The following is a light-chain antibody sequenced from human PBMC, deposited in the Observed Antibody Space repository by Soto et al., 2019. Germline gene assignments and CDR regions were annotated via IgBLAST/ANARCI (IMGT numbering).Light chain of an antibody. CDR2: GAS. CDR3: QQYGSSPRT. Sequence: EIVLTQSPGTLSLSPGERATLSCRASQSVTSNYLAWYQQKPGQAPGLLIYGASSRATGIPDRFSGSGSGTDFTLTISRLDPEDFAVYFCQQYGSSPRTFGQGTKVEIK. CDR1: QSVTSNY. V-gene: IGKV3-20*01. J-gene: IGKJ1*01.